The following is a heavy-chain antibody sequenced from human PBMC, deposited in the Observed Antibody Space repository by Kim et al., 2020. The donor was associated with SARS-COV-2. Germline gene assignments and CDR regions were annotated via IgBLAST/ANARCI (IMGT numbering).Heavy chain of an antibody. CDR3: ARPSTAMVIDY. D-gene: IGHD5-18*01. J-gene: IGHJ4*02. Sequence: TRYSPSFQGQVTSSADKSISTAYLQWSSLKASDTAMYYCARPSTAMVIDYWGQGTLVTVSS. CDR2: T. V-gene: IGHV5-51*01.